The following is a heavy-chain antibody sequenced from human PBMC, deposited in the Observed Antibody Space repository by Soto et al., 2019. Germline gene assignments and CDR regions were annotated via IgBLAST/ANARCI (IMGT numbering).Heavy chain of an antibody. CDR3: ARPVPAAGYYHGMDA. D-gene: IGHD2-15*01. V-gene: IGHV1-69*12. Sequence: QVQLVQSGAEVKKPGSSVKVSCKASGGTFSSYAISWVRQAPGQGLEWMGGIIPIFGAANYAQKFQGRVTITADESTSTAYKKLSSLRSEDTAVYYCARPVPAAGYYHGMDAWGQGTTVTVSS. CDR1: GGTFSSYA. CDR2: IIPIFGAA. J-gene: IGHJ6*02.